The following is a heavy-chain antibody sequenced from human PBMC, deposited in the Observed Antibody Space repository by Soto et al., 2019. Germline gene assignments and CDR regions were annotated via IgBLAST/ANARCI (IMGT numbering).Heavy chain of an antibody. J-gene: IGHJ4*02. CDR3: ARLPDYGDTQIFDY. D-gene: IGHD4-17*01. CDR2: IYPGDSDT. V-gene: IGHV5-51*01. Sequence: GESLKISCKGSGYSFTSYWIGWVRQMPGKGLEWMGIIYPGDSDTRYSPSFQGQVTIAADKSISTAYLQWTSLKASDTAMYHCARLPDYGDTQIFDYWGQGTLVTVSS. CDR1: GYSFTSYW.